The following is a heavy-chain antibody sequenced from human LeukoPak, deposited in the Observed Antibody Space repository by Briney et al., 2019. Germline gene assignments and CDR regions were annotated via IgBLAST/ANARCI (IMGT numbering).Heavy chain of an antibody. CDR3: ARVRAAGGFDY. Sequence: PSETLSLTCVVYGGSFSGYYWSWIRQPPGKGLEWIGEINHSGSTNYNPSLKSRVTISVDTSKNQFSLRLSSVTAADTAVYYCARVRAAGGFDYWGQGTLVTVSS. CDR2: INHSGST. V-gene: IGHV4-34*01. CDR1: GGSFSGYY. J-gene: IGHJ4*02. D-gene: IGHD6-13*01.